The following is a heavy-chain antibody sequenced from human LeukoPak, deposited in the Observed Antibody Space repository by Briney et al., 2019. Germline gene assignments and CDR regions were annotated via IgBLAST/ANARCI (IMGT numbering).Heavy chain of an antibody. Sequence: GGSLRLSCAASGFTFSIYWIHWVRQAPGKGLVWVSRINSDGSSTSYADSVKGRFTISRDNAKNTLYLQMNSLRAEDTAVYYCARGDFWSGYYIHWGQGTLVTVSS. CDR3: ARGDFWSGYYIH. CDR1: GFTFSIYW. J-gene: IGHJ4*02. V-gene: IGHV3-74*01. D-gene: IGHD3-3*01. CDR2: INSDGSST.